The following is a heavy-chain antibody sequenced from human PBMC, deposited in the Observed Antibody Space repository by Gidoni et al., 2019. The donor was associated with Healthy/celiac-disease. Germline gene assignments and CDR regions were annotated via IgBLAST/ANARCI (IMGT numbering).Heavy chain of an antibody. D-gene: IGHD2-2*01. Sequence: QVQLVESGGGVVQPGRSLRLSCAASGFTFSSYAMHWVRQAPGKGLEWVAVISYDGSNKYYADSVKGRFTISRDNSKNTLYLQMNSLRAEDTAVYYCARESVCSSTSCPWDYYYGMDVWGQGTTVTVSS. J-gene: IGHJ6*02. CDR2: ISYDGSNK. V-gene: IGHV3-30-3*01. CDR3: ARESVCSSTSCPWDYYYGMDV. CDR1: GFTFSSYA.